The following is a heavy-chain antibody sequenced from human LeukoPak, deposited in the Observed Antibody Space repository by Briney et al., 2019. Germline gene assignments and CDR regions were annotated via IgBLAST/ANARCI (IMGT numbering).Heavy chain of an antibody. Sequence: GASVKVSCKASGYTFTDYYMHWVRQAPGQGLEWLGGINPNSGVTNYTQKFQGRATMTRGASISTAYMGLRRMRSNDTAVSYCARGGYLSTSYYYYYMAVWGKGTTVTVSS. J-gene: IGHJ6*03. CDR1: GYTFTDYY. CDR3: ARGGYLSTSYYYYYMAV. CDR2: INPNSGVT. D-gene: IGHD3-16*02. V-gene: IGHV1-2*02.